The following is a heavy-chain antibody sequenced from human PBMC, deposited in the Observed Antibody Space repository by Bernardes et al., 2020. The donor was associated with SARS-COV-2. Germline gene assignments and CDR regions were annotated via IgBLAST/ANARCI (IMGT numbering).Heavy chain of an antibody. Sequence: SVKVSCKASGGTFSIYAISWVRQAPGQGLEWMGGIIPIFGTANYAQKFQGRVTIPADESTSTAYMELSSLRSEETAVYYCARSGWYRTSTNPYYYYYGMDVWGQGTTVTVSS. D-gene: IGHD6-19*01. CDR2: IIPIFGTA. J-gene: IGHJ6*02. CDR3: ARSGWYRTSTNPYYYYYGMDV. CDR1: GGTFSIYA. V-gene: IGHV1-69*13.